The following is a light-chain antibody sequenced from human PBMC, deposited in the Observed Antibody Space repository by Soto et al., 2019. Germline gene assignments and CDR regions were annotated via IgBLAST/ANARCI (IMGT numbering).Light chain of an antibody. CDR1: QSVSNNY. J-gene: IGKJ3*01. CDR3: QQYGSSPVS. CDR2: GAS. V-gene: IGKV3-20*01. Sequence: EIVLTQSPGTLSLSPGERATLSCRASQSVSNNYLAWYQQKPGQAPRFLMYGASSGATGTPDRFSGSGSGTDFTLTISRLEPEDYAVYYCQQYGSSPVSFGPGTKVDIK.